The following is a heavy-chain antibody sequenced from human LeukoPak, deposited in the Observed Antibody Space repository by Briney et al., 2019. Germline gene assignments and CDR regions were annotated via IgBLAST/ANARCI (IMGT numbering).Heavy chain of an antibody. D-gene: IGHD3-9*01. CDR2: IDYSGSS. CDR3: ARDHPVADWAPDI. CDR1: GGSISSYS. V-gene: IGHV4-59*13. Sequence: AETLSLTCSVSGGSISSYSWTWIRQPPGRGLEWIGFIDYSGSSNYNPSLKSRVTISADPSTNHFSLNLTSVTAADTAVYFCARDHPVADWAPDIWGRGTMVTVSS. J-gene: IGHJ3*02.